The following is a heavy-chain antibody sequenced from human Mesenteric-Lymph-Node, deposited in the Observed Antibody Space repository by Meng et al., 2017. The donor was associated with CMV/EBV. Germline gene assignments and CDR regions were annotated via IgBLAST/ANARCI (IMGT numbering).Heavy chain of an antibody. J-gene: IGHJ6*02. CDR3: ARDASPYSYGSGSYYYYYAMDV. V-gene: IGHV3-53*01. D-gene: IGHD3-10*01. CDR1: GFTLSTYW. CDR2: ISSGGDT. Sequence: GGSLRLSCSVSGFTLSTYWMDWVRQAPGKGLEWVSVISSGGDTYYTDSVKGRFTISRDTSNNTLYLQMNSLRADDTAVYYCARDASPYSYGSGSYYYYYAMDVWGQGTTVTVSS.